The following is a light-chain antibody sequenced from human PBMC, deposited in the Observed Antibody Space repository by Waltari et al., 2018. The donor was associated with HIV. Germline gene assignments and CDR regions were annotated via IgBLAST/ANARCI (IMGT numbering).Light chain of an antibody. CDR1: SSDVGGYNY. CDR2: EVS. Sequence: QSALTQPPSASGSPGQSVTISCTGTSSDVGGYNYVSWYQQHPGKAPKLMIYEVSKRPSGVTDRFSGSRTGNTASLTVSGLQAEDEADYYCSSYAGSNNLEVFGTGTKVTVL. V-gene: IGLV2-8*01. CDR3: SSYAGSNNLEV. J-gene: IGLJ1*01.